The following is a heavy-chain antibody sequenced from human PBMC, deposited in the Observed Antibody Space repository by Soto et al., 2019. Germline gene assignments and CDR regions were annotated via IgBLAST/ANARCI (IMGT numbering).Heavy chain of an antibody. Sequence: SGPTLVNPTQTLTLTCTFSGFSLSTSGVGVGWIRQPPGKAPEWLALIYWDDDKRYSPSLKTRLTISKDTSKNQVVLTMTNMDPVDTATYYCARLVVPAAIADYWGQGTLVTVSS. CDR2: IYWDDDK. CDR3: ARLVVPAAIADY. J-gene: IGHJ4*02. V-gene: IGHV2-5*02. D-gene: IGHD2-2*01. CDR1: GFSLSTSGVG.